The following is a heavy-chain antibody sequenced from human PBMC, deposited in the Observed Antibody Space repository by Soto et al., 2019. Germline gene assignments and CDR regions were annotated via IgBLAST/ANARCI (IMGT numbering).Heavy chain of an antibody. Sequence: GGSLRLSCAASGFTFSSYAMHWVRQAPGKGLEWVAVISYDGSNKYYADSVKGRFTISRDNSKNTLYLQMNSLRAEDTAVYYCARDHPHYDFWSGYYDKYYYYYGMDVWGQGTTVTVSS. J-gene: IGHJ6*02. CDR3: ARDHPHYDFWSGYYDKYYYYYGMDV. CDR2: ISYDGSNK. D-gene: IGHD3-3*01. CDR1: GFTFSSYA. V-gene: IGHV3-30-3*01.